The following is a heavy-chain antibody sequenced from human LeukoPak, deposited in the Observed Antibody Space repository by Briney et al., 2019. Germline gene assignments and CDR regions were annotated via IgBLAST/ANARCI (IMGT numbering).Heavy chain of an antibody. CDR3: ARDVHARYSGSYHDLDY. Sequence: GGSLRLSCAASGFTFSSYWMHWVRQAPGKGLVWVSRINSDGSSTSYADSVKGRFTISRDNAKNSLYLQMNSLRAEDTAVYYCARDVHARYSGSYHDLDYWGQGTLVTVSS. V-gene: IGHV3-74*01. CDR2: INSDGSST. CDR1: GFTFSSYW. J-gene: IGHJ4*02. D-gene: IGHD1-26*01.